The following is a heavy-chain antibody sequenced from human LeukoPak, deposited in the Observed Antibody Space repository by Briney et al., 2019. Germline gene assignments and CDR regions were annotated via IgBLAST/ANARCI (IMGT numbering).Heavy chain of an antibody. V-gene: IGHV1-2*02. CDR2: INPNSGGT. J-gene: IGHJ5*02. CDR1: GYTFTGYY. CDR3: AREDCSSTSCYFPFLGWFDP. D-gene: IGHD2-2*01. Sequence: GASVKVSCKASGYTFTGYYMHWVRQAPGQGLEWMGWINPNSGGTNYAQKFQGRVTMTRDTSISTAYMELSRLRSDDTAVYYGAREDCSSTSCYFPFLGWFDPWGQGTLVTVSS.